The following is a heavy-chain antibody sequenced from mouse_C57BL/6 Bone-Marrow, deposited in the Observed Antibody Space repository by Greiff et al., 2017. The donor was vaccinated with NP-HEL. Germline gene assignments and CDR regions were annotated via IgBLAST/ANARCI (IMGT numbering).Heavy chain of an antibody. J-gene: IGHJ3*01. CDR2: IHPNSGST. Sequence: QVQLQQPGAELVKPGASVKLSCKASGYTFTSYWMHWVKQRPGQGLEWIGMIHPNSGSTNYNEKFKSKATLTVDKSSSTAYMQLSSLTSEDSAVYYCARRYYDYDGSRAWFAYWGQGTLVTVSA. CDR3: ARRYYDYDGSRAWFAY. CDR1: GYTFTSYW. D-gene: IGHD2-4*01. V-gene: IGHV1-64*01.